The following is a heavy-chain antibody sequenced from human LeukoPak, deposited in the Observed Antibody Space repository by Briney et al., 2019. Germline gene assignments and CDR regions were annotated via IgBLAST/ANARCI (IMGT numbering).Heavy chain of an antibody. CDR2: IYYSGST. D-gene: IGHD2/OR15-2a*01. J-gene: IGHJ4*02. CDR3: ATPRGKNIPYYFDY. V-gene: IGHV4-59*01. Sequence: SETLSLTCTVSGGSINNYYWSWIRQPPGKGLEWIGYIYYSGSTNYNPSLKSRVTISVDTSKNQFSLKLSSVTAADTAVHYCATPRGKNIPYYFDYWGQGTLVTVSS. CDR1: GGSINNYY.